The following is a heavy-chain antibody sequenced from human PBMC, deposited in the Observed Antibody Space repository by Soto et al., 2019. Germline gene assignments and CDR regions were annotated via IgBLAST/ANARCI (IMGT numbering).Heavy chain of an antibody. CDR1: GGSVSGVDYF. J-gene: IGHJ5*02. CDR2: IYYTGIT. Sequence: SETLSLTCTVSGGSVSGVDYFWSWIRQSPGKGLEWIGYIYYTGITHLDPSLKSRLTMAVDTSKNEFSLKLTSVSAADTAVYFCAREERKGIISWFDPWGQGTPVTVSS. D-gene: IGHD2-21*01. V-gene: IGHV4-30-4*01. CDR3: AREERKGIISWFDP.